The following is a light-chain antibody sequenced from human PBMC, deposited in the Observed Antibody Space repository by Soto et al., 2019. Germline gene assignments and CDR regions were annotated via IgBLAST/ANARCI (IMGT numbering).Light chain of an antibody. CDR2: GAS. CDR1: ESVAGH. CDR3: QQYDSWPRT. J-gene: IGKJ1*01. Sequence: EILMTQSPATLSVSPGERATPSCRASESVAGHLAWYQQKPGQAPRLLIHGASIRATGIPVKFSGSGSGTEFTLTIGSLQSEDLAVYYCQQYDSWPRTFGQGTKVDIK. V-gene: IGKV3-15*01.